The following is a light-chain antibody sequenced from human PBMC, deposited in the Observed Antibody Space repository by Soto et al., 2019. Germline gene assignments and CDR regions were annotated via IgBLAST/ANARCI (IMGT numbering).Light chain of an antibody. CDR2: AAS. J-gene: IGKJ3*01. CDR1: QGVSSW. Sequence: DTQMTQSPSAVSASVGDRVNITCRASQGVSSWLAWYQQKPGKPPKLLIYAASSLESGVPSRFSGSGSGTDFTLTINSLQPEDFAVYYCQQYNNWPPFTFGPGTKVDIK. V-gene: IGKV1-12*01. CDR3: QQYNNWPPFT.